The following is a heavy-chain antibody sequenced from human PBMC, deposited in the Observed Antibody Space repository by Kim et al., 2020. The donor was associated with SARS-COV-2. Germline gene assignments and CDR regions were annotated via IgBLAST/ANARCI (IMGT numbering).Heavy chain of an antibody. D-gene: IGHD2-15*01. CDR2: SAK. Sequence: SAKNYADSRKSRRHFSRDSAKNTLYLQMNSLRVEDTAVYYCVRSGGWPDYWGQGTLVTVSS. V-gene: IGHV3-74*01. J-gene: IGHJ4*02. CDR3: VRSGGWPDY.